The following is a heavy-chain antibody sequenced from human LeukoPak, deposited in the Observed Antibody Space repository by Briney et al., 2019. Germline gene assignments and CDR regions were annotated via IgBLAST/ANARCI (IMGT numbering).Heavy chain of an antibody. D-gene: IGHD3-22*01. Sequence: ASVKVSCKASGGTFSSYAISWVRQAPGQGLEWIGWISAYNGNTNYAQKLQGRVTMTTDTSTSTAYMELRSLRSDDTAVYYCARDLGYYDSSGYYPGYFDYWGQGTLVTVSS. CDR1: GGTFSSYA. V-gene: IGHV1-18*01. CDR2: ISAYNGNT. J-gene: IGHJ4*02. CDR3: ARDLGYYDSSGYYPGYFDY.